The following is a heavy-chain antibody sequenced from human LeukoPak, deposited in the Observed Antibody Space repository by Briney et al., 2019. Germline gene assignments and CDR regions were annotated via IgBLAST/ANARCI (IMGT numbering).Heavy chain of an antibody. V-gene: IGHV4-59*01. D-gene: IGHD6-13*01. CDR2: IYYSGST. CDR3: ASEAAAGTGGFDY. Sequence: SETLSLTCTVSGGSISSYYWSWIRQPPGKGLEWIGYIYYSGSTNYNPSLKSRVTISVDTSKNQFSLKLSFVTAADTAVYYCASEAAAGTGGFDYWGQGTLVTVSS. J-gene: IGHJ4*02. CDR1: GGSISSYY.